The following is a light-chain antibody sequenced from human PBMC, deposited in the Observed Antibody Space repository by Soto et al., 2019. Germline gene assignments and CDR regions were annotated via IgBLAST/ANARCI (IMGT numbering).Light chain of an antibody. CDR2: EGS. J-gene: IGLJ2*01. CDR1: SSDVGSYNL. V-gene: IGLV2-23*01. CDR3: CSSAGSSTVV. Sequence: QSALTQPASVSGSPGQSITISCTGTSSDVGSYNLVSWYQQHPGKAPKLMIYEGSQRPSGVSNRFSGSKSGNTASLTISGLQAEDEADYYCCSSAGSSTVVFGGGTKVTVL.